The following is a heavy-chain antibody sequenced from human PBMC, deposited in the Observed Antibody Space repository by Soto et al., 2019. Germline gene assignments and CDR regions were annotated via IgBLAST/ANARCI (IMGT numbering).Heavy chain of an antibody. D-gene: IGHD3-10*01. V-gene: IGHV3-23*01. Sequence: PGGSLRLSCAASGFSFSNYAMNWVRQAPGKGLEWVSTITGVRDSTYYTDSVKGRFSISRDNSKNTLYLQMNSLRAEDTAIYYCTRVIWEFSASPPSVAFEYWGQGALVTVSS. CDR2: ITGVRDST. J-gene: IGHJ4*02. CDR1: GFSFSNYA. CDR3: TRVIWEFSASPPSVAFEY.